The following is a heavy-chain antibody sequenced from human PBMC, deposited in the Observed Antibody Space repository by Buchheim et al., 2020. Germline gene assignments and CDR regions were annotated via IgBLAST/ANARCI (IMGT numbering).Heavy chain of an antibody. J-gene: IGHJ6*02. CDR2: IYYSGST. CDR3: ARDRRGYCSSTSCYSTGMDV. Sequence: GGSISSSSYYWGWIRQPPGKGLGWIGSIYYSGSTYYNPSLKSRVTISVDTSKNQFSLKLSSVTAADTAVDYCARDRRGYCSSTSCYSTGMDVWGQGTT. D-gene: IGHD2-2*01. V-gene: IGHV4-39*07. CDR1: GGSISSSSYY.